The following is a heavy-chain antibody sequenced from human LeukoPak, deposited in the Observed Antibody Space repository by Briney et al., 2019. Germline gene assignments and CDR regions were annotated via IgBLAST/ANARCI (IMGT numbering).Heavy chain of an antibody. D-gene: IGHD3-3*01. V-gene: IGHV3-13*01. J-gene: IGHJ4*02. CDR2: IAAGDT. CDR3: ARVGKSGHSYYFDF. CDR1: GFTFSSYD. Sequence: PGGSLRLSCAASGFTFSSYDMHWVRQPTGKGLEWVSAIAAGDTYYPDSMKGRFTISRENAKNSLYLQMNSLRAVDTAVYYCARVGKSGHSYYFDFWGQGTLVTVSS.